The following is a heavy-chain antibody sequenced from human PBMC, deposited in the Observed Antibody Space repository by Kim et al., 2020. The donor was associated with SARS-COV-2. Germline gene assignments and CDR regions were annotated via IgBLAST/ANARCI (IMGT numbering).Heavy chain of an antibody. D-gene: IGHD3-10*01. J-gene: IGHJ4*02. Sequence: NYNPALKSRVTISVDTSKNQFSLKLSSVTAADRAVYYCARSQYYFGSGIDYWGQGTLVTVSS. V-gene: IGHV4-34*01. CDR3: ARSQYYFGSGIDY.